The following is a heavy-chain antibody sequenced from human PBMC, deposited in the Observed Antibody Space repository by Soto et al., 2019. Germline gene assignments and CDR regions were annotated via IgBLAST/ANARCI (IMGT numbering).Heavy chain of an antibody. V-gene: IGHV1-18*01. D-gene: IGHD2-15*01. CDR1: GYTFTSYG. J-gene: IGHJ5*02. Sequence: ASVKVSCKASGYTFTSYGISWVRQAPGQGLEWMGWISAYNGNTNYAQKLQGRVTMTTDTSTSTAYMELRSLRSDDTAVYYCARDGLYCSGGSCTGGFDPWGQGTLVTVSS. CDR2: ISAYNGNT. CDR3: ARDGLYCSGGSCTGGFDP.